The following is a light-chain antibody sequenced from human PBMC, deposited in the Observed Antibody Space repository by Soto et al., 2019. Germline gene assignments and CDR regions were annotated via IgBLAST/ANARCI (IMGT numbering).Light chain of an antibody. CDR3: QQCRTWPLT. J-gene: IGKJ4*01. Sequence: EIVMTPAPATPSSSPGEGAPLPCQAGQNVYNNLAWYQQRPGQPPRLLIYDASTRATGISARFSGSGYGTEFTLTISSLQSEDFAVYFCQQCRTWPLTFGGGTKVDIK. CDR1: QNVYNN. CDR2: DAS. V-gene: IGKV3-15*01.